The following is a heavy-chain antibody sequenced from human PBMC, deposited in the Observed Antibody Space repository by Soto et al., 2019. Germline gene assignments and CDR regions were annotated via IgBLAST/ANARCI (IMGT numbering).Heavy chain of an antibody. J-gene: IGHJ5*02. CDR2: INPNSGGT. V-gene: IGHV1-2*02. CDR3: ARPTGSSSDIGDWFDP. D-gene: IGHD6-6*01. CDR1: GYTFTGYY. Sequence: ASVKVSCKASGYTFTGYYMHWVRQAPGQGLEWMGWINPNSGGTNYAQKFQGRVTMTRDTSISTAYMELSRLRSDDTAVYYCARPTGSSSDIGDWFDPWGQGTLVTVSS.